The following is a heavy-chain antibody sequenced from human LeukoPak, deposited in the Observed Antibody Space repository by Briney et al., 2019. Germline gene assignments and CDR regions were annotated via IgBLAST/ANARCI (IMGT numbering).Heavy chain of an antibody. J-gene: IGHJ4*02. CDR3: AKQREGSSWSPDY. CDR1: GFTFSSYG. D-gene: IGHD6-13*01. V-gene: IGHV3-30*18. CDR2: ISYDGSNK. Sequence: GGSLRLSCAASGFTFSSYGMHWVRQAPGKGLEWVAVISYDGSNKYYADSVKGRFTISRDNSKNTLYLQMNSLRVEDTAVYYCAKQREGSSWSPDYWGQGTLVTVSS.